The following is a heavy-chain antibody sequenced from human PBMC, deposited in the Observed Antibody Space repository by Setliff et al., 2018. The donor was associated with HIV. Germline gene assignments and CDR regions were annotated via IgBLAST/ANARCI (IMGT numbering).Heavy chain of an antibody. V-gene: IGHV1-46*01. Sequence: GASVKVSCKASGYTFTNYYMHWVRQAPGQGLEWMGVINPSSGGTHYAQKFQGRVTMARDTSTTTVCMDLSSLTSEDTAVYFCVRDRGDATIFSWGHYFDYWGPGTQVTVSS. CDR1: GYTFTNYY. J-gene: IGHJ4*02. D-gene: IGHD3-3*01. CDR3: VRDRGDATIFSWGHYFDY. CDR2: INPSSGGT.